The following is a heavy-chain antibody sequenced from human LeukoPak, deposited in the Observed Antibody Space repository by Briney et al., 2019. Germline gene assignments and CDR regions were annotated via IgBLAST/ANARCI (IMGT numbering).Heavy chain of an antibody. CDR1: GYTFTSFR. J-gene: IGHJ4*02. CDR2: INTNTGNP. CDR3: ARSEGSGSYYLIDY. D-gene: IGHD3-10*01. Sequence: WASVNVSCKTSGYTFTSFRMNWVRQAPGQGLEWMGWINTNTGNPTYAQGFTGRFVFSLDTSVSTAYLQISSLKAEDTAVYYCARSEGSGSYYLIDYWGQGTLVTVSS. V-gene: IGHV7-4-1*02.